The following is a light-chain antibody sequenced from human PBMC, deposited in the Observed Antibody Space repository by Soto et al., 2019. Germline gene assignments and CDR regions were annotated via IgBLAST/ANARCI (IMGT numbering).Light chain of an antibody. CDR1: QSIDRK. CDR2: GAS. V-gene: IGKV3-15*01. CDR3: QQLNAYPLT. J-gene: IGKJ4*01. Sequence: IVMTQSPATLSVSPGERATLSCRASQSIDRKLAWYQQRPGQAPRLLIYGASTRATGIPARFSGSGSGTEFTLTISGLQSEDFATYYCQQLNAYPLTFGGGTRVEIK.